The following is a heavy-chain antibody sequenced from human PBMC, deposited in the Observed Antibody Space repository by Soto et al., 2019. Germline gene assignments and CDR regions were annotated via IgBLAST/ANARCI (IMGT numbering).Heavy chain of an antibody. J-gene: IGHJ4*02. CDR1: GFTFSSYA. Sequence: PGGSLRLSCAASGFTFSSYAMHWVRQAPGKGLEWVAVISYDGSNKYYADSVKGRFTISRDNSKNTLYLQMNSLRAEDTAVYYCAREWGFDYWGQGTLVTVSS. CDR2: ISYDGSNK. D-gene: IGHD3-16*01. V-gene: IGHV3-30-3*01. CDR3: AREWGFDY.